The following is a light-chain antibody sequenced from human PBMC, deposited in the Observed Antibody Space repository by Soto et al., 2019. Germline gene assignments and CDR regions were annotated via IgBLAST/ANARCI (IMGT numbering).Light chain of an antibody. J-gene: IGLJ7*01. Sequence: QSALTQPASVSGSPGQSITSSCTGTSSDLGHYDYVSWYQQHPGKAPKLMIYHVTYRPSGVSNRYSGSKSGNSASLTISGLQADDEADYYCCSLTTSHTYVFGSGTQLTVL. V-gene: IGLV2-14*03. CDR1: SSDLGHYDY. CDR3: CSLTTSHTYV. CDR2: HVT.